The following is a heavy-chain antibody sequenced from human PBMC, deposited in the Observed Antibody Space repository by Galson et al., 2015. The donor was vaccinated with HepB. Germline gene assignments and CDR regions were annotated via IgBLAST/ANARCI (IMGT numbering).Heavy chain of an antibody. CDR2: ISGNGGST. D-gene: IGHD2-2*01. V-gene: IGHV3-23*01. CDR3: AMPLGYCSSAGCYFSAEQYSYMDV. J-gene: IGHJ6*03. Sequence: SLRLSCAAAGVTFNRFAMTWVRQTPGKGLEWVSSISGNGGSTHYADSVKGRFTISRDNSTNTLYLQMSSLRAEDTAVYYCAMPLGYCSSAGCYFSAEQYSYMDVWGKGTTVTVSS. CDR1: GVTFNRFA.